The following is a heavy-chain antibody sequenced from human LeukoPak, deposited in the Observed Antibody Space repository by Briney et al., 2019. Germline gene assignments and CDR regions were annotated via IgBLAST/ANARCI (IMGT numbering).Heavy chain of an antibody. J-gene: IGHJ6*03. CDR2: IVVGSGNT. CDR1: GFTFTSSA. CDR3: ARVPLPYYYMDV. V-gene: IGHV1-58*02. D-gene: IGHD3-10*01. Sequence: GASVKVSCKASGFTFTSSAMQWVRQARGQRLEWIGWIVVGSGNTNYAQKFQERVTITRDMSTSTAYMELRSLRSDDTAVYYCARVPLPYYYMDVWGKGTTVTVSS.